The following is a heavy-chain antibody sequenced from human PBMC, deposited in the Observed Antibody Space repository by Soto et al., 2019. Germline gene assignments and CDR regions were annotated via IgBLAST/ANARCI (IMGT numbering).Heavy chain of an antibody. J-gene: IGHJ4*02. CDR1: GYSFTSYW. V-gene: IGHV5-10-1*01. CDR3: ARQEIAAAGTFDY. D-gene: IGHD6-13*01. Sequence: GESLKISCKGSGYSFTSYWISWVRQMPGKGLEWMGRIDPSDSYTNYSPSFQGHVTIPADKSISTAYLQWSSLKASDTAMYYCARQEIAAAGTFDYWGQGTLVTVSS. CDR2: IDPSDSYT.